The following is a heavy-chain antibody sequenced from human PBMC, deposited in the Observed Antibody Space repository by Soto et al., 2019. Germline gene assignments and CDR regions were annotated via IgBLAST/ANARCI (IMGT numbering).Heavy chain of an antibody. J-gene: IGHJ4*02. CDR2: INPSGGST. CDR3: ASRAGSGSYLDY. Sequence: QVQLVQSGAEVKKPGASVKVSCKASGYTFTSYYMHWVRQAPGQGLEWMGIINPSGGSTSYAQKFKGRVTMTRDTSTSTVYMELSSLRSEATAVYYCASRAGSGSYLDYWGQGTLVTVSS. D-gene: IGHD3-10*01. V-gene: IGHV1-46*03. CDR1: GYTFTSYY.